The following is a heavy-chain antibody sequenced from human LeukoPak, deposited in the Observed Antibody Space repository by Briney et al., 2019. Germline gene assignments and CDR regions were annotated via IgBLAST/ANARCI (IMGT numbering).Heavy chain of an antibody. CDR3: ARERDSGSYRDDY. CDR2: INSDGSTT. CDR1: GFTFSSHW. Sequence: GGSLRLSCAASGFTFSSHWMHWVRQAPGKGLVWVSRINSDGSTTTYADSVKGRSTISRDNANNTLYLQMNSLRAEDTAVYRARERDSGSYRDDYWGQGTLVTVSS. V-gene: IGHV3-74*01. J-gene: IGHJ4*02. D-gene: IGHD1-26*01.